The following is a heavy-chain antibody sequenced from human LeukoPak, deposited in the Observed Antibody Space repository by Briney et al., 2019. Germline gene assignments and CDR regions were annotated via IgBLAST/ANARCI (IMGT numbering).Heavy chain of an antibody. Sequence: GGSLRLSCAASGFTFTSYAINWVRQAPGQGLEWMGWININTANPTYAQGFTGRFVFSLDTSVSTAYLQISSLKAEDTAVYYCARTIGIAARADYWGQGTLVTVSS. CDR3: ARTIGIAARADY. V-gene: IGHV7-4-1*02. CDR1: GFTFTSYA. CDR2: ININTANP. D-gene: IGHD6-6*01. J-gene: IGHJ4*02.